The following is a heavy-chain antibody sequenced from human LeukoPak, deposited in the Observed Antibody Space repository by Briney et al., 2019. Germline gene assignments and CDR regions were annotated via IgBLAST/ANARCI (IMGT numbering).Heavy chain of an antibody. CDR1: GFTFSDYA. V-gene: IGHV3-23*01. Sequence: GGSLRLSCAASGFTFSDYAMSWVRQAPGKGLEWVSAISGNGGGAYYADSVKGRFTISRDNSKNTLYLQMNSLRAEDTAVYYCAKGTKVIVVDNYFDYWGQGTLVTVSS. J-gene: IGHJ4*02. CDR2: ISGNGGGA. CDR3: AKGTKVIVVDNYFDY. D-gene: IGHD3-22*01.